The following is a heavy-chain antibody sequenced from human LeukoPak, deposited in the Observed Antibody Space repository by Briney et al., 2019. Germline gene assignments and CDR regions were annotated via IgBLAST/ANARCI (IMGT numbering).Heavy chain of an antibody. D-gene: IGHD2-2*01. CDR1: GFTFNSYT. CDR2: ISSSSSNT. J-gene: IGHJ3*02. CDR3: ATLEVPAAMIDAFHI. V-gene: IGHV3-21*06. Sequence: GASLRLSCVVSGFTFNSYTMNWVRQAPGKGLEWVSSISSSSSNTYYADSVKGRFTISRDNAKNSLYLQMNSLRAEDTAVYYCATLEVPAAMIDAFHIWGQGTMVTVSS.